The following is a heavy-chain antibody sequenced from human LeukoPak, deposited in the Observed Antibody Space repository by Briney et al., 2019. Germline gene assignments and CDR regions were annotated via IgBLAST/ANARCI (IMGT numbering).Heavy chain of an antibody. J-gene: IGHJ4*02. D-gene: IGHD4-11*01. CDR3: RHYSPAFDY. V-gene: IGHV3-23*01. Sequence: GGSLRLSCAASGFTFSIYAMSWVRQGPGKGLEWVSVVTGSGDSTSYADSVKGRFTISRDNSKNTLYLQMNSLRAEDTAVYYCRHYSPAFDYWGQGTLVTVSS. CDR2: VTGSGDST. CDR1: GFTFSIYA.